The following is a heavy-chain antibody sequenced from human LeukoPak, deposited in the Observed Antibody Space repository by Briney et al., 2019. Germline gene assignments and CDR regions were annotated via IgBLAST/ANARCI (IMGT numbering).Heavy chain of an antibody. CDR2: ISWNSGSI. CDR3: AKDRYYDSSGFFDY. V-gene: IGHV3-9*01. Sequence: PGGSLRLSCAASGFTFDDYAMHWVRQAPGKGLEWVSGISWNSGSIGYADSVKGRFTISRDNAKNSLYLQMSSLRAEDTALYYCAKDRYYDSSGFFDYWGQGTLVAVSS. CDR1: GFTFDDYA. J-gene: IGHJ4*02. D-gene: IGHD3-22*01.